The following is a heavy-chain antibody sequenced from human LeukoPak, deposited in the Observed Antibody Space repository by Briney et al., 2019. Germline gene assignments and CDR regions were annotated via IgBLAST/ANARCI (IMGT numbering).Heavy chain of an antibody. D-gene: IGHD2-2*01. V-gene: IGHV4-34*01. CDR1: GGSFSGYC. J-gene: IGHJ4*02. CDR3: ATVPAMELGY. CDR2: INHSGST. Sequence: PSETLSLTCAVYGGSFSGYCWSWIRQPPGKGLEWIGEINHSGSTNYNPSLKSRVTISVDTSKNQFSLKVTSVTAADTAVYFCATVPAMELGYWGQGNVVTVSS.